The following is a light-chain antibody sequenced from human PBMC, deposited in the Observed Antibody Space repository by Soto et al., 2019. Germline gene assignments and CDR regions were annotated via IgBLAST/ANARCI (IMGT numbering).Light chain of an antibody. CDR3: QQYGSSPLYT. CDR2: GAS. V-gene: IGKV3-20*01. CDR1: QSVSSSY. Sequence: EIVLTQSPGTLSLSPGERATLSCRASQSVSSSYLAGYQQKPGQAPRLLIYGASSRATGIPDRFSGSGSGTVFTLTISRLEPEDFVVYCCQQYGSSPLYTFGQGTKLEIK. J-gene: IGKJ2*01.